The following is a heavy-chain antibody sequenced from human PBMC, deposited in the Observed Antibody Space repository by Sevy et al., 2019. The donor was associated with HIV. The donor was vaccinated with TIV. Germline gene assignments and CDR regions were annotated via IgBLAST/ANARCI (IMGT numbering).Heavy chain of an antibody. D-gene: IGHD6-6*01. Sequence: GGSLRLSCVASGFTFSNFGIHWVRQAPGKGLEWVAFIRYDGSSKCYADSVKGRFTISRDNSKNTLYLQMNSLRSEDTAVYYCAKDLTERYSTSSGDFDYWGQGSLVTVSS. CDR2: IRYDGSSK. CDR3: AKDLTERYSTSSGDFDY. J-gene: IGHJ4*02. CDR1: GFTFSNFG. V-gene: IGHV3-30*02.